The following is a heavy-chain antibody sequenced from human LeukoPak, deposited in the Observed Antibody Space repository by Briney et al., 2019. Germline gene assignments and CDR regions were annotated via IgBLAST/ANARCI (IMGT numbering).Heavy chain of an antibody. CDR2: IGSSGSTI. Sequence: GGSLRLSCAASGFTFSSYEMNWVRQAPGKGLEWVSYIGSSGSTIYYADSVKGRFTISRDNAKNSLYLQMNSLRAEDTAVYYCARLAGGYYYYMDVWGKGTTVTVSS. J-gene: IGHJ6*03. CDR3: ARLAGGYYYYMDV. CDR1: GFTFSSYE. V-gene: IGHV3-48*03. D-gene: IGHD2-21*01.